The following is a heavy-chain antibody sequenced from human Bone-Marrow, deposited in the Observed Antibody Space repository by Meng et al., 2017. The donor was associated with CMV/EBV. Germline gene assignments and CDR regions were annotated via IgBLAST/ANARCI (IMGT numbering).Heavy chain of an antibody. J-gene: IGHJ6*02. CDR3: AKDIVGATFYYYYGMDV. V-gene: IGHV3-9*01. Sequence: GGSLRLSCAASGFTFDDYAMHWVRQAPGKGLEWVSGISWNSGSISYADSVKGRFTISRDNAKNSLYLQMNSLRAEDTALYYCAKDIVGATFYYYYGMDVWGQGTTVTVSS. D-gene: IGHD1-26*01. CDR2: ISWNSGSI. CDR1: GFTFDDYA.